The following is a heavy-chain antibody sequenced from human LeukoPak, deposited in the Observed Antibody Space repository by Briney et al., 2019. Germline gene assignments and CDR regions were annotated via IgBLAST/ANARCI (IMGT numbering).Heavy chain of an antibody. CDR2: ISGSGGST. CDR3: AKDVGTNTWYYFDY. Sequence: QTGGSLRLSCAASGFTFSSYAMSWVRQAPGKGLEWVSAISGSGGSTYCADSVKGRFTISRDNSKNTLYLQMNSLRAEDTAVYYCAKDVGTNTWYYFDYWGRGTLVTVSS. V-gene: IGHV3-23*01. D-gene: IGHD2-2*01. J-gene: IGHJ4*02. CDR1: GFTFSSYA.